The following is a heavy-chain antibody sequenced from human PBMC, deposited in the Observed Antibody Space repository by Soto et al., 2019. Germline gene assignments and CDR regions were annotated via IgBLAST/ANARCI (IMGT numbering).Heavy chain of an antibody. CDR3: ARDVNVFFSWYGDHRDLHSFPTQRSSDL. V-gene: IGHV4-59*01. CDR1: GGSISSYY. CDR2: IYYIGST. D-gene: IGHD3-10*01. Sequence: SETLSLTCTVSGGSISSYYWTWIRWPPGKGLEWIGYIYYIGSTNYNPSLKSRVTISVDTSKNQFSLKLSSVTAADTAVYYCARDVNVFFSWYGDHRDLHSFPTQRSSDL. J-gene: IGHJ2*01.